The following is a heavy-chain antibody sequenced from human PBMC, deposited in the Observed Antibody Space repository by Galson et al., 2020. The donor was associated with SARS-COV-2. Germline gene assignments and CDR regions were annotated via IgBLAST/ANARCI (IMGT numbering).Heavy chain of an antibody. CDR3: ARAVCGSYYYFDY. CDR1: GFTFSSYA. Sequence: GGSLRLSCAASGFTFSSYAMHWVRQAPGKGLEWVAVISYDGSNKYYADSVKGRFTISRDNSKNTLYLQMNSLRAEDTAVYYCARAVCGSYYYFDYWGQGTLVTVSS. V-gene: IGHV3-30*01. CDR2: ISYDGSNK. J-gene: IGHJ4*02. D-gene: IGHD1-26*01.